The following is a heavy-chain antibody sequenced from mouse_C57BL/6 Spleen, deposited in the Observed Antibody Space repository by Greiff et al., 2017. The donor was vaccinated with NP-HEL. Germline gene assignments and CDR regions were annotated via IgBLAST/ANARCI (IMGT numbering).Heavy chain of an antibody. V-gene: IGHV1-82*01. J-gene: IGHJ2*01. D-gene: IGHD1-1*01. CDR1: GYAFSSSW. Sequence: VQLQESGPELVKPGASVKISCKASGYAFSSSWMNWVKQRPGQGLEWIGRIYPGDGDTNYNGKFKGKATLTADKSSSTAYMQLSSLTSEDSAVYFCARATTVNFDYWGQGTTLTVSS. CDR2: IYPGDGDT. CDR3: ARATTVNFDY.